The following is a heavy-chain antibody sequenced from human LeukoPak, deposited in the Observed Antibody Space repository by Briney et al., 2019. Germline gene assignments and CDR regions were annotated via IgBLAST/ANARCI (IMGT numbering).Heavy chain of an antibody. CDR1: GDSVSSNSAA. D-gene: IGHD6-6*01. J-gene: IGHJ4*02. V-gene: IGHV6-1*01. CDR2: TYYRSKWYN. CDR3: ARDAVEDSSSFLFGVVDTFDY. Sequence: SQTLSLTCAISGDSVSSNSAAWNWIRQSPSRGLEWLGRTYYRSKWYNDYAVSVKSRITINPDTSKNQFSLQLNSVTPEDTAVYYCARDAVEDSSSFLFGVVDTFDYWGQGTLVTVSS.